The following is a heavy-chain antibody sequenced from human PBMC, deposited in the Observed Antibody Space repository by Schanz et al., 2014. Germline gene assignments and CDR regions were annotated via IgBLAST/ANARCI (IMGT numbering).Heavy chain of an antibody. V-gene: IGHV1-8*01. CDR3: ARDAADFYDILTEEDY. J-gene: IGHJ4*02. CDR2: MNPKTGNT. Sequence: QIQLVQSGPEVKKPGASVKVSCTASGFNFNNYDINWVRQATGQGLEWMGWMNPKTGNTDHAQKFQGRVSMTWDTSTSTAYLDLSRLRSEDTGVYYCARDAADFYDILTEEDYWGQGTLVTVSS. CDR1: GFNFNNYD. D-gene: IGHD3-9*01.